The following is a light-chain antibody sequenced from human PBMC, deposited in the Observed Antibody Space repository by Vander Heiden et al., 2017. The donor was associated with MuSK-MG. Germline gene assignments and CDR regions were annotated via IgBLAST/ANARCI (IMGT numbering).Light chain of an antibody. V-gene: IGKV3-11*01. CDR3: QQRGSWPLIT. CDR2: DAS. CDR1: QSVRTS. Sequence: DIVLTQTPATMSLSPGERATLSCRASQSVRTSLAWYQQKPGQAPRLLIFDASNRATGIPDRFGGSGSGTDFTLTISNGEPEDFAVYYCQQRGSWPLITFGQGTRLDIK. J-gene: IGKJ5*01.